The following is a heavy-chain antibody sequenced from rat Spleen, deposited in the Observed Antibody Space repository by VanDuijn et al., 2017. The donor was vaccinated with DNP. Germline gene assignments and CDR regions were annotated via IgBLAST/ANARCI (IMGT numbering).Heavy chain of an antibody. Sequence: QVQLKESGPGLVQPSQTLSLTCTVSGFLLTSHGVSWVRQSPGKGLEWMGRIRANGVTDYHSGLRSRLSISRDTSKSQVFLRMNSLQTEDTAIYFCVREGTSMVVGFLDYWGQGVMVTVSS. V-gene: IGHV2-1*01. CDR1: GFLLTSHG. CDR2: IRANGVT. CDR3: VREGTSMVVGFLDY. J-gene: IGHJ2*01. D-gene: IGHD1-12*02.